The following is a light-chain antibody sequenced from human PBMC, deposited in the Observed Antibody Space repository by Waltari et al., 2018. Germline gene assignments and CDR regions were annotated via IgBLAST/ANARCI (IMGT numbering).Light chain of an antibody. CDR2: EDY. J-gene: IGLJ3*02. Sequence: QSPLTQPASVSGSPGQSITISCTGTSSDVGTYNLVSWYQQHPGKAPKLLIYEDYKGPSGVLNRFSGSQAGNTASLTSAGLQAEDEADYYGCSYVIGDTWVFGGGTELAVL. V-gene: IGLV2-23*01. CDR3: CSYVIGDTWV. CDR1: SSDVGTYNL.